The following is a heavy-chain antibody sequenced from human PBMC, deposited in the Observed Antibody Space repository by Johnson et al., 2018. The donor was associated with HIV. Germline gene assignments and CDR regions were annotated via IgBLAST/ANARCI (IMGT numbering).Heavy chain of an antibody. D-gene: IGHD6-6*01. J-gene: IGHJ3*02. CDR1: GFRFSTYA. CDR3: ARDGSQLADAFDI. V-gene: IGHV3-30-3*01. Sequence: QVQLVESGGGVVQPGRSLRLSCAASGFRFSTYALHWVRQTPGKGLEWVALISDDGNNKYYADSVKGRFTISRDNSKNTLYLQMNSLRAEDTAIYYCARDGSQLADAFDIWGQGTMVTVSS. CDR2: ISDDGNNK.